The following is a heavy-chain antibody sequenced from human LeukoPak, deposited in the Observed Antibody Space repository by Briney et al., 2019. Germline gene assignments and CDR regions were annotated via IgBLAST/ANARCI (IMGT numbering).Heavy chain of an antibody. CDR2: IYTSGNT. Sequence: PGGPLRLSCAASGFTFTSNYMNWVRQAPGKGLVWGSVIYTSGNTYYADSVKGRFTISRDISKNTLYLQMNSLRADDTAVYYCARGGSGWYLYDNWGQGTLVTVSS. D-gene: IGHD6-19*01. V-gene: IGHV3-66*01. CDR3: ARGGSGWYLYDN. CDR1: GFTFTSNY. J-gene: IGHJ4*02.